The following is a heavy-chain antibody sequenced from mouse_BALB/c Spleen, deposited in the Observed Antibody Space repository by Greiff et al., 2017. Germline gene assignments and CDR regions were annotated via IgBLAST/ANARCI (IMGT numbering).Heavy chain of an antibody. V-gene: IGHV5-12-1*01. J-gene: IGHJ4*01. Sequence: EVQLQESGGGLVKPGGSLKLSCAASGFAFSSYDMSWVRQTPEKGLEWVAYISSGGGSTYYPDTVKGRFTISRDNAKNTLYLQMSSLKSEDTAMYYCAGGNGAMDYWGQGTSVTVSS. CDR2: ISSGGGST. CDR3: AGGNGAMDY. CDR1: GFAFSSYD. D-gene: IGHD2-1*01.